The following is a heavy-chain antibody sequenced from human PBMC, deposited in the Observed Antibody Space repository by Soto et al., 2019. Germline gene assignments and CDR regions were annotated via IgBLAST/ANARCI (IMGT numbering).Heavy chain of an antibody. Sequence: QVQLQESGPGLVKPSETLSLTCTVSGGSISSYYWSWIRQPPGKGLEWIGYIYYSGSTNYNPSLKSRVTISVDTSKSQFSLKLSSVTSADTAVYYCARAPYSYGSYFFDYWGQGTLVTVSS. CDR2: IYYSGST. CDR1: GGSISSYY. CDR3: ARAPYSYGSYFFDY. D-gene: IGHD5-18*01. V-gene: IGHV4-59*01. J-gene: IGHJ4*02.